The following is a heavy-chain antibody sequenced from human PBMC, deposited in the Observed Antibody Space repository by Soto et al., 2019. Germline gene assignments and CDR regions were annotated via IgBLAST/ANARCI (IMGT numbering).Heavy chain of an antibody. D-gene: IGHD2-21*01. Sequence: QVQLVQSGAEVKKPGSWVKVSCKDSGGTFSTYSMFWVRQAPGQGLEWMGRIIPMLGIANHAQRFQDRVTITADKSTATAHMELSSLRSEDTALYYCTIGSWSGEVFDIWGQGTMVTVSS. V-gene: IGHV1-69*02. CDR2: IIPMLGIA. J-gene: IGHJ3*02. CDR3: TIGSWSGEVFDI. CDR1: GGTFSTYS.